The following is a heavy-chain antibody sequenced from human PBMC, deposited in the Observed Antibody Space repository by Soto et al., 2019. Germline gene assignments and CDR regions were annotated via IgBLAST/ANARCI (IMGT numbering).Heavy chain of an antibody. J-gene: IGHJ4*02. Sequence: EVQLVESGGGLVQPGGSLRLSCAVSGFTFSRYWMHWFRQDPGNGLVWVSSINTDGTNTQYADSVRGRFTVSRDNAKNTVHLQMVSLRSEDTGVYSGAKDLLWGQSDYWGQGTLVVVSS. CDR1: GFTFSRYW. CDR3: AKDLLWGQSDY. CDR2: INTDGTNT. D-gene: IGHD3-16*01. V-gene: IGHV3-74*03.